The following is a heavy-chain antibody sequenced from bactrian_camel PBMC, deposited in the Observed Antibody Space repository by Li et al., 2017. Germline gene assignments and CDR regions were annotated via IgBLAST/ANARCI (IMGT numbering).Heavy chain of an antibody. J-gene: IGHJ4*01. CDR2: IYLGGGSI. CDR1: NSLPNNYC. V-gene: IGHV3S1*01. CDR3: AAGTRIIVGDYCDGITN. D-gene: IGHD4*01. Sequence: HVQLVESGGGSVQTGGSLRLSCLASNSLPNNYCMGWFRQIPDKEREGVASIYLGGGSIYYDDSVKDRFTISRDNTKNTLYLQMNSLTPDDTAMYYCAAGTRIIVGDYCDGITNWGQGTQVTVS.